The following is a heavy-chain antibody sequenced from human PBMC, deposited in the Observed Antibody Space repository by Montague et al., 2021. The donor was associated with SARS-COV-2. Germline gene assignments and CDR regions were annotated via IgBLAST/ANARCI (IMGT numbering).Heavy chain of an antibody. CDR2: IYYSGST. CDR1: GGSISSSSYY. Sequence: SETLSLTCTVSGGSISSSSYYWGWIRQPPGKGLEWIGNIYYSGSTYYNPSLKSRVTISVDTSKNQFSLKLSSVTVADTAVYYCARQKMGSVTIFGVVMHDRWCDPWGQGTLVTVSS. D-gene: IGHD3-3*01. V-gene: IGHV4-39*01. CDR3: ARQKMGSVTIFGVVMHDRWCDP. J-gene: IGHJ5*02.